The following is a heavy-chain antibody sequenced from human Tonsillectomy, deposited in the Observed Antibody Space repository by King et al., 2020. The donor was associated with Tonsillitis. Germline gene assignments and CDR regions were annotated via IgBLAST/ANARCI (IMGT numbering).Heavy chain of an antibody. CDR3: ARDMLGYYGMDV. V-gene: IGHV3-20*04. J-gene: IGHJ6*02. CDR1: GFTFGDYG. Sequence: VQLVESGGGVVRPGGSLRLSCAASGFTFGDYGMSWVRQGPGKGLEWVSGINWNGGSTCYADSVKGRFTISRDNAKNSLYLQMNSLRAEDTALYYCARDMLGYYGMDVWGQGTTVTVSS. D-gene: IGHD2-8*01. CDR2: INWNGGST.